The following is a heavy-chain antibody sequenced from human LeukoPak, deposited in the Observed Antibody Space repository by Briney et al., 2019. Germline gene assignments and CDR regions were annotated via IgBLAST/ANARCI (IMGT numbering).Heavy chain of an antibody. J-gene: IGHJ4*02. Sequence: SETLSLTGTGSGVSVTSVHWRRIRQPPGKGREWIGFINNRGTTSYNPSLASRATISRDMSKNQSALKLSSVSAADTAVYYCARYSDGDRDIPLHLGGQGTMVTVSS. V-gene: IGHV4-59*08. CDR1: GVSVTSVH. CDR2: INNRGTT. CDR3: ARYSDGDRDIPLHL. D-gene: IGHD4-17*01.